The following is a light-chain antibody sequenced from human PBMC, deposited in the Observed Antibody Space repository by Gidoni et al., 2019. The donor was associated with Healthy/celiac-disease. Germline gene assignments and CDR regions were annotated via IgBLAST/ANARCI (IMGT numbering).Light chain of an antibody. V-gene: IGLV2-14*01. CDR2: EVS. CDR1: SSDAGGYNY. CDR3: SSYTSSSSVV. J-gene: IGLJ2*01. Sequence: QSALTQPASVSGSPGQSITISCTGTSSDAGGYNYVSCYQQHPGKAPKLMIYEVSSRPSGVSNRFSGSKSGNAASLTISGLQAEDEADYYCSSYTSSSSVVFGGGTKLTVL.